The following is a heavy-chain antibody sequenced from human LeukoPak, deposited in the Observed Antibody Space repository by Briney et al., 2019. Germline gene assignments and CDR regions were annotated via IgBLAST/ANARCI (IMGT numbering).Heavy chain of an antibody. J-gene: IGHJ6*03. Sequence: PSETLSLTYTVSGGSISSGSYYWSWIRQPAGKGLEWIGRIYTSGSTNYNPSLKSRVTISVDTSKNQFSLKLSSVTAADTAVYYCAREGAAVAGYYYYYMDVWGKGTTVTVSS. V-gene: IGHV4-61*02. CDR3: AREGAAVAGYYYYYMDV. CDR2: IYTSGST. CDR1: GGSISSGSYY. D-gene: IGHD6-19*01.